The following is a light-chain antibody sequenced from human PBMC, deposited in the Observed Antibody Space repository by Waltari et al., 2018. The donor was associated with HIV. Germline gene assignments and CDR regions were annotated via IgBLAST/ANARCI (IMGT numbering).Light chain of an antibody. CDR3: QKYNSVPFT. J-gene: IGKJ3*01. CDR1: QAISNY. Sequence: DIQMTQSPSSVSAYVGDTVRITCRASQAISNYLALYQRKPERVPTRLVYVASALQSEVPSRFSGSVSETDFTLTNANLQPEDVATYYCQKYNSVPFTFGPGTKVEIK. CDR2: VAS. V-gene: IGKV1-27*01.